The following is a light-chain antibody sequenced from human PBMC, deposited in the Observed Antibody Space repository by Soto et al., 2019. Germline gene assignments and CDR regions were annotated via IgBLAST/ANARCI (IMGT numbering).Light chain of an antibody. CDR1: QSVSSD. V-gene: IGKV3-15*01. CDR3: HQYDNAPQT. J-gene: IGKJ2*01. CDR2: GAS. Sequence: EIVMTQSPATLSVSPGERAPLSCRASQSVSSDLAWYRQKPGRAPRLLIYGASTRATGIPARFSGSGSGTDFSLTISRLEPEDFAVYYCHQYDNAPQTYGQGTKVDIK.